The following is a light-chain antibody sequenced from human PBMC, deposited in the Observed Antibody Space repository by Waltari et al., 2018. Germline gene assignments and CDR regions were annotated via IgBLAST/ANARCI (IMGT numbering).Light chain of an antibody. J-gene: IGLJ2*01. V-gene: IGLV2-11*01. CDR3: SSYAGSHTRA. CDR2: DVT. CDR1: SNDIGTYDY. Sequence: QSALTQPRSVSGSPGQSVTISCTGTSNDIGTYDYLSWYHHHPGKAPKLIYYDVTGRPSGVPVRFSGSKSGSTASLTISGLQAEDEAEYFCSSYAGSHTRAFGGGTKLTVL.